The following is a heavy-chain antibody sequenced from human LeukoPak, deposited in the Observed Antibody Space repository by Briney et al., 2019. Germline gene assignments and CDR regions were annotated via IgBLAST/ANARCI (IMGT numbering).Heavy chain of an antibody. CDR3: ARGIRGSSWQDFDY. J-gene: IGHJ4*02. Sequence: SETLSLTCAVYGGAFSGYYWSWIRQPPGKGLEWIGEINHSGSTNYNPSLKSRVTISVDTSKNQLSLKLSSVTAADTAVYYCARGIRGSSWQDFDYWGQGTLVTVSS. CDR2: INHSGST. D-gene: IGHD6-13*01. CDR1: GGAFSGYY. V-gene: IGHV4-34*01.